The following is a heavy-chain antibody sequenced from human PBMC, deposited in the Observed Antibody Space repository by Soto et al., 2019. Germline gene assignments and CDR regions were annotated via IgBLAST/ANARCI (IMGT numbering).Heavy chain of an antibody. Sequence: EVQLVESGGGLEQPGGSLRLACAASGFTLNTYAMSWVRQAPGKGLEWVSGISGTGANTHYADSVKGRFTISRDNSKNTLFLQMNSLTAEDTGSYYCARDGYNHLPFDYWGQGTPITVSS. J-gene: IGHJ4*02. CDR2: ISGTGANT. CDR3: ARDGYNHLPFDY. V-gene: IGHV3-23*04. D-gene: IGHD5-18*01. CDR1: GFTLNTYA.